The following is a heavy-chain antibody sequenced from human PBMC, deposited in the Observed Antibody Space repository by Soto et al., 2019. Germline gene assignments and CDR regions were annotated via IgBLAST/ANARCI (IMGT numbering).Heavy chain of an antibody. D-gene: IGHD6-19*01. V-gene: IGHV1-18*04. CDR3: ARDPSNTSGNRIWFDP. CDR1: GYTFTSHG. J-gene: IGHJ5*02. CDR2: ISAYNGDK. Sequence: QVQLVQSGAEVKKPGASVKVSCKASGYTFTSHGINWVRQAPGQGLELMGCISAYNGDKKYEQKFQGRVTMTTDASSSTAYMELKSLSSDDTAVYFCARDPSNTSGNRIWFDPWGQGTQVTVSS.